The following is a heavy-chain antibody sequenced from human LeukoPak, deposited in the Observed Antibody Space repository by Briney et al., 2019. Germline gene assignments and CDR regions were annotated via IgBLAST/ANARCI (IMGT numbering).Heavy chain of an antibody. CDR3: AKSGYSSSWYLATYYLDY. CDR1: GSTFTHYA. D-gene: IGHD6-13*01. CDR2: INTSSGNP. V-gene: IGHV7-4-1*02. Sequence: SSVKVSCKASGSTFTHYALNWVRQAPAQGLEWVGGINTSSGNPTNAQGFTGRFVFSFDTYVSTAYLQITSLKAEDTAVYLRAKSGYSSSWYLATYYLDYWGQGTLVTVSS. J-gene: IGHJ4*02.